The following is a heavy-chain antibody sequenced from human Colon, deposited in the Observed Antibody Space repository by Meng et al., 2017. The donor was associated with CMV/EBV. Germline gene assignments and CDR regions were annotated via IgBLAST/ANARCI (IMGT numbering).Heavy chain of an antibody. J-gene: IGHJ4*02. D-gene: IGHD2-21*01. CDR2: SIPLLGTP. CDR3: ARDRGDSGFDA. CDR1: GDTFSTHA. V-gene: IGHV1-69*05. Sequence: SVKVSCKASGDTFSTHAITWVRQAPGGGLEWMGASIPLLGTPVYAQKFQGRITITTDESASTAYMELKSLRSDDTAMYYCARDRGDSGFDAWGQGTLVTVSS.